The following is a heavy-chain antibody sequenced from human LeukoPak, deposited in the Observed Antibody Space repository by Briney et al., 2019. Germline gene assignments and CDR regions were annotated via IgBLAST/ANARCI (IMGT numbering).Heavy chain of an antibody. CDR1: GGSITTNNYY. D-gene: IGHD3-9*01. V-gene: IGHV4-39*01. CDR2: IYYSGST. Sequence: SETLSLTCTVSGGSITTNNYYWGWIRQPPGKGLEWIGRIYYSGSTYYNPSLKSRLTISVDTSKNQFSLKLSSVTAADTAVYYCARSTGYYAPFDPWGQGPLVTVSS. CDR3: ARSTGYYAPFDP. J-gene: IGHJ5*02.